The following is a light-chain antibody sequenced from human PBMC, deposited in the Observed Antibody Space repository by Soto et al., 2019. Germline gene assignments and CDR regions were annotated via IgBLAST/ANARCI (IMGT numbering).Light chain of an antibody. CDR1: QSVSRN. V-gene: IGKV3-15*01. CDR2: GAS. CDR3: QQYNNWHPIT. J-gene: IGKJ5*01. Sequence: LTQSPATLSVSPGERATLSCRASQSVSRNLAWYQQKPGQAPRLLIYGASTRATGIPARFSGSGSGTEFTLTISSLQSEDFAVYYCQQYNNWHPITFGQGTRLEIK.